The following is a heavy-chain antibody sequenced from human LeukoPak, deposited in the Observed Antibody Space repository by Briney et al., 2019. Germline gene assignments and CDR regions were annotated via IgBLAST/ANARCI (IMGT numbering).Heavy chain of an antibody. CDR1: GGSLSCYF. J-gene: IGHJ4*02. Sequence: SGNPSPPLAFYGGSLSCYFWNLIRPPPGEGLEWVGEINHSGSTNYNPSLKSRVTISVDTSKNQFSLKLSSVTAADAAVYYCARMDYYGSWIWGQGTLVTVSS. V-gene: IGHV4-34*01. D-gene: IGHD3-10*01. CDR3: ARMDYYGSWI. CDR2: INHSGST.